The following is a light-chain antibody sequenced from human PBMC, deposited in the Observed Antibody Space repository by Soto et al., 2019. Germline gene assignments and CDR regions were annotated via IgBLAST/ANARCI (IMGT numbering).Light chain of an antibody. CDR2: YDD. CDR3: AVWDDSLNGWV. V-gene: IGLV1-36*01. J-gene: IGLJ3*02. Sequence: QSVLTQPPSVSEAPRQRVTISCYGSSSNIGNNAVHWYQQLPGKAPKLLIYYDDLLPSGVSDRFSGSKSGASASLAISGLQSEDEAGYYCAVWDDSLNGWVFGGGTKVTVL. CDR1: SSNIGNNA.